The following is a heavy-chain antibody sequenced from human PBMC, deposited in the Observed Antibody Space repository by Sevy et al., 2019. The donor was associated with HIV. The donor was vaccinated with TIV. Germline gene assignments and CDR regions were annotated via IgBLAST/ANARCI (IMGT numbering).Heavy chain of an antibody. V-gene: IGHV3-23*01. CDR2: VSRNSGTP. J-gene: IGHJ4*02. CDR3: VKEGRDDFNPYLDF. Sequence: GGSLRLSCAGSGFTFGGYMMNWVRQAPGRGLEWVARVSRNSGTPEYGDSAKGRFTISRDNSKNTVYLQLKELRAEDTALYYCVKEGRDDFNPYLDFWGQGILVTVSS. D-gene: IGHD3-10*01. CDR1: GFTFGGYM.